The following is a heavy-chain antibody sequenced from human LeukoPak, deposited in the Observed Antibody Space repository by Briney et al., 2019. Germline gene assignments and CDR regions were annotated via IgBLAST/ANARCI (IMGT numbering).Heavy chain of an antibody. CDR3: AKTYYYDSSGYYDPLGY. Sequence: GGSLRLSCAASGFTFSNAWMSWVRQAPGKGLEWVSAISGSGGSTYYADSVKGRFTISRDNSKNTLYLQMNSLRAEDTAVYYCAKTYYYDSSGYYDPLGYWGQGTLVTVSS. D-gene: IGHD3-22*01. CDR1: GFTFSNAW. CDR2: ISGSGGST. V-gene: IGHV3-23*01. J-gene: IGHJ4*02.